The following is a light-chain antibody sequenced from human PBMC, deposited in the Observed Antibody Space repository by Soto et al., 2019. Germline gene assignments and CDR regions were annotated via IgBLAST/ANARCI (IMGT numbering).Light chain of an antibody. V-gene: IGKV3-11*01. J-gene: IGKJ4*01. CDR2: DAT. CDR1: QSVGSF. Sequence: EIVLTQSPATLSLSPGETVTLSCRASQSVGSFLAWYQQKPGQAPRLLMYDATNRATGIPARFSGSGSVTDFTLTISSLEPEDFAVYYCQQRRNWPLTFGGGTKVEIK. CDR3: QQRRNWPLT.